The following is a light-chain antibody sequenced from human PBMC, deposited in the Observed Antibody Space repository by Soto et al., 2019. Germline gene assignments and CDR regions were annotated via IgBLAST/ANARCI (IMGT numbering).Light chain of an antibody. J-gene: IGKJ1*01. CDR1: QSVSSSY. V-gene: IGKV3D-15*01. Sequence: ELVWTQSPVTLSLSPGERATLSCRASQSVSSSYLAWYQHKRGQAPRLLIYGASTRATGIPARFSGSGSETEFTLTITSLQSEDFAVYYCQHYNNWPAWTFGQGTKVDIK. CDR3: QHYNNWPAWT. CDR2: GAS.